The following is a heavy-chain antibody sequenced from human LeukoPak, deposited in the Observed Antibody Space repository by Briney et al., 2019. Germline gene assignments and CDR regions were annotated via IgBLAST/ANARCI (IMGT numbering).Heavy chain of an antibody. J-gene: IGHJ4*02. V-gene: IGHV3-48*03. CDR1: GFTFSNYE. CDR2: ISSSGSNI. Sequence: GGSLRLSCAASGFTFSNYEMNWVRQAPGRGLEWVSYISSSGSNIYYADSVKGRFTISRDNAKNSLYLQMNSLRAEDTAVYYCAKIPVVVVAASYYFDYWGQGTLVTVSS. CDR3: AKIPVVVVAASYYFDY. D-gene: IGHD2-15*01.